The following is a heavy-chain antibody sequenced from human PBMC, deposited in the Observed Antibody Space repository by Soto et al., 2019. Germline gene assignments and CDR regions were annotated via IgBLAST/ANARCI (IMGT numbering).Heavy chain of an antibody. J-gene: IGHJ5*02. CDR2: ISAYNGNT. CDR3: ASSPTPPWALGPGWFDP. CDR1: GYTFTSYG. V-gene: IGHV1-18*01. Sequence: GASVKVSCKASGYTFTSYGISWVRQAPGQGLEWMGWISAYNGNTNYAQKLQGRVTMTTDTSTSTAYMELRSLRSDDTAVYYCASSPTPPWALGPGWFDPWGQGTLVTVSS. D-gene: IGHD3-16*01.